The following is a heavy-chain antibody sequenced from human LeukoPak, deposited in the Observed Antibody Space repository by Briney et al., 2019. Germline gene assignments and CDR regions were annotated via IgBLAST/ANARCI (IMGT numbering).Heavy chain of an antibody. D-gene: IGHD2-21*02. V-gene: IGHV3-7*01. CDR2: IKQDGSEK. CDR3: ARDRCGGDCYPSYYYYGMDV. J-gene: IGHJ6*02. CDR1: GFTFSSYW. Sequence: GGSLRLSCAASGFTFSSYWMSWVRQAPGKGLEWVANIKQDGSEKYYVDSVKGRFTISRDNAKNSLYPQMNSLRAEDTAVYYCARDRCGGDCYPSYYYYGMDVWGQGTTVTVSS.